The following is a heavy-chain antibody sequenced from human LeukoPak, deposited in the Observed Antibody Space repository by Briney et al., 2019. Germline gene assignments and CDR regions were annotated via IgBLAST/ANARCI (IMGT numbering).Heavy chain of an antibody. CDR1: GGSISSYY. CDR3: ARDFLAYCGGDCNSGAFDI. J-gene: IGHJ3*02. D-gene: IGHD2-21*02. V-gene: IGHV4-59*01. Sequence: SETLSLTCTVSGGSISSYYWSWIRQPPGKGLEWIGYIYYSGSTNYNPSLKSRVTISVDTSKNQFSLNLSSVTAADTAVYYCARDFLAYCGGDCNSGAFDIWGQATMVTVSS. CDR2: IYYSGST.